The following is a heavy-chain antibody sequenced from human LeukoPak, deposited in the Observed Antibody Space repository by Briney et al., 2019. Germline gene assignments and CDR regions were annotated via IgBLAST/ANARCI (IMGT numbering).Heavy chain of an antibody. CDR1: GYTFTSYD. V-gene: IGHV1-8*03. CDR2: MNPNSDNT. CDR3: ARGQRITIFGVACFDP. D-gene: IGHD3-3*01. J-gene: IGHJ5*02. Sequence: ASVKVSCKASGYTFTSYDINWVRQATGQGLEWMGWMNPNSDNTGYVQKFQGRVTITRNTSISTAYMELSSLRSEDTAVYYCARGQRITIFGVACFDPWGQGTLVTVSS.